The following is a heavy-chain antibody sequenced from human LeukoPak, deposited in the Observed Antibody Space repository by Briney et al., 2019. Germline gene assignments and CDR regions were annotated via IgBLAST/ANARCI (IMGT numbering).Heavy chain of an antibody. Sequence: PGRSLRLSCAASGLIFSDFGMYWVRQAPGKGLEWVAVISYDGINKYYADSVKGRFTISRDNSMNTLYLQMNSLRPEDTAIYYCVKDTSRTAAGTTWGSLDYWGQGTLVTVS. CDR1: GLIFSDFG. V-gene: IGHV3-30*18. CDR3: VKDTSRTAAGTTWGSLDY. J-gene: IGHJ4*02. CDR2: ISYDGINK. D-gene: IGHD6-13*01.